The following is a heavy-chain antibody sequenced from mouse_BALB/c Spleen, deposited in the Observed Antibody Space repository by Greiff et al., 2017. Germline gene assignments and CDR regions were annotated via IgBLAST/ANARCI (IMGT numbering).Heavy chain of an antibody. D-gene: IGHD1-2*01. CDR3: ARENPSITTAFDY. CDR1: GSPFTSDYA. CDR2: ISYSGST. J-gene: IGHJ2*01. V-gene: IGHV3-2*02. Sequence: EVQLQQPGPGLVKPSQPLSFTCTVPGSPFTSDYAWNWIRQFPGNKLEWMGYISYSGSTSYNPSLKSRISITRDTSKNQFFLQLNSVTTEEAATYYCARENPSITTAFDYWGQGTTLTVSS.